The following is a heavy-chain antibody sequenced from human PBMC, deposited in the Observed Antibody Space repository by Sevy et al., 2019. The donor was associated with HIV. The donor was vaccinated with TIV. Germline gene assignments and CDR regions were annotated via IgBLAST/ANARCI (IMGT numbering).Heavy chain of an antibody. V-gene: IGHV3-33*01. D-gene: IGHD3-3*01. J-gene: IGHJ6*02. CDR2: IWYDGSNK. Sequence: GGSLRLSCAASGFTFSSYGMHWVRQAPGKGLERVAVIWYDGSNKYYADSVKGRFTISRDNSKNTLYLQMNSLRAEDTAVYYCARDEHDFWSGYSHGMDVWGQGTTVTVSS. CDR1: GFTFSSYG. CDR3: ARDEHDFWSGYSHGMDV.